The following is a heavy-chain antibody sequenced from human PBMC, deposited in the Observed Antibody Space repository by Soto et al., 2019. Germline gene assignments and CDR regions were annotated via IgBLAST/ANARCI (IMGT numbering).Heavy chain of an antibody. CDR1: GFALSTYW. V-gene: IGHV3-74*01. J-gene: IGHJ6*02. D-gene: IGHD2-15*01. CDR3: ARSHSPGMDV. CDR2: XSXDXXXT. Sequence: GGSLRPSCAASGFALSTYWMHWFRQDPVKGLVXFXXXSXDXXXTXXXXSVKGRFTISRDNAKNTLYLQMNSLRVEDTAVYYCARSHSPGMDVWGQGATVNVS.